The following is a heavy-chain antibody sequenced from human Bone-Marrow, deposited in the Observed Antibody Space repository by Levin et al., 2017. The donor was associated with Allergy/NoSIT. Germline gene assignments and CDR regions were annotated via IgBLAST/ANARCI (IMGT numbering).Heavy chain of an antibody. J-gene: IGHJ2*01. V-gene: IGHV3-20*04. CDR3: ARGDSNLYWYFDV. CDR1: GFTFDNYA. D-gene: IGHD3-16*01. Sequence: LSLTCVVSGFTFDNYAMSWVRQAPGKGLEWVSAIDWNGGFTEYAESLKGRVTISRDNAKNSLFLQLNSLTAEDAGVYYCARGDSNLYWYFDVWGRGTLVTVSS. CDR2: IDWNGGFT.